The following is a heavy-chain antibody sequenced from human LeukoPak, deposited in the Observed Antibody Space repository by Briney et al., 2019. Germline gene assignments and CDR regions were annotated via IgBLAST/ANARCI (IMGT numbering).Heavy chain of an antibody. CDR1: GFTFSSYS. CDR2: ISSSSSYI. D-gene: IGHD3-16*02. V-gene: IGHV3-21*01. J-gene: IGHJ4*02. Sequence: GGSLRLSCAAFGFTFSSYSMNWVRQAPGKGLEWVSSISSSSSYIYYADSVKGRFTISRDSAKNSLYLQMNSLRAEDTAVYYCARSRGLRLGELSSENDYWGQGTPVTVSS. CDR3: ARSRGLRLGELSSENDY.